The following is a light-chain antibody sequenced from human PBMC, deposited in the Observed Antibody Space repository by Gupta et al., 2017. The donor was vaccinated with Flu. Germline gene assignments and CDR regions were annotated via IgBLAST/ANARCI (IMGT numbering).Light chain of an antibody. CDR3: KQALQTPRT. Sequence: VIPGAPASISCRSSQSLLHSNGYNYLDWYLQKPGQSPQLLIYLGSNRASGVPDRFSGSGSGTDFTLKISRVEAEDVGVYYCKQALQTPRTFGQGTKVEIK. J-gene: IGKJ1*01. CDR1: QSLLHSNGYNY. V-gene: IGKV2-28*01. CDR2: LGS.